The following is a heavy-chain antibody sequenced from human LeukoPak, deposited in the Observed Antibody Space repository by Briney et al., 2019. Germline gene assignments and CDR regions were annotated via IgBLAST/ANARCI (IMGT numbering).Heavy chain of an antibody. J-gene: IGHJ5*02. D-gene: IGHD5-18*01. Sequence: PSETLSLTCTVSGGSISSSSYYWGWIRQPPGKGLEWIGSIYYSGSTYYNPSLKSRVTISVDTSKNQFSLKLSSVTAADTAVYYCARVVDTAMAPTSWFDPWGQGTLVTVSS. CDR3: ARVVDTAMAPTSWFDP. V-gene: IGHV4-39*01. CDR1: GGSISSSSYY. CDR2: IYYSGST.